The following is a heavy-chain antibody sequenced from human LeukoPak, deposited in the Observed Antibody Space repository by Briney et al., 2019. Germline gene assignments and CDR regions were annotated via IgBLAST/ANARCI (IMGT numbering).Heavy chain of an antibody. CDR1: GFTFSSYS. CDR2: IGSSSSYI. J-gene: IGHJ4*02. Sequence: GGSLRLSCAASGFTFSSYSMNWVRQAPGKGREWVSSIGSSSSYIYYADSVKGRFTISRDNAKNSLYLQMNSLRAEDTAVYYCARSWDSSGYTPEFDYWGQGTLVTVSS. CDR3: ARSWDSSGYTPEFDY. D-gene: IGHD3-22*01. V-gene: IGHV3-21*01.